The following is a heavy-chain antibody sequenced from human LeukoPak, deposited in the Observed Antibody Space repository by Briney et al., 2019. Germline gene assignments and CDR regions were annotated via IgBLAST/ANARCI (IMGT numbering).Heavy chain of an antibody. Sequence: GGSLRLSCAASGFIFSNYGMHWVRQAPGKGLEWVAVVSYDGSNKYYADSVKGRFTISRDNSKNTLSLQMNSLRAEDTAVYYCAKEAQGCSITSCYFDSWGQGTLVTVSS. V-gene: IGHV3-30*18. CDR1: GFIFSNYG. D-gene: IGHD2-2*01. CDR2: VSYDGSNK. CDR3: AKEAQGCSITSCYFDS. J-gene: IGHJ4*02.